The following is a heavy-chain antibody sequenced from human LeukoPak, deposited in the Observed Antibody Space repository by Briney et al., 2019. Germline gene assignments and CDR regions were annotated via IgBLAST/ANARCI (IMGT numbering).Heavy chain of an antibody. Sequence: SVKVSCKASGDTFSSYAVSWVRLTPGQGLEWLGGIIPVFGTTTYAQKFQAKVTMTADKSTNTAYLEISSLTSDDTAVYYCARCSPGDSSNFYAVLQYWGQGTQVTVSS. V-gene: IGHV1-69*06. CDR3: ARCSPGDSSNFYAVLQY. D-gene: IGHD3-22*01. CDR1: GDTFSSYA. CDR2: IIPVFGTT. J-gene: IGHJ4*02.